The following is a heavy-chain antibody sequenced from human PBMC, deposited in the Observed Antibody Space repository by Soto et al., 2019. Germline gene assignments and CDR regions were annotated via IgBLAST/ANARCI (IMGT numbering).Heavy chain of an antibody. V-gene: IGHV3-30*18. CDR3: AQQNRAFDS. J-gene: IGHJ4*01. Sequence: PGGSLRLSCAASGFTFSSYGMHWVRQAPGKGLEWVAVISYDGSNKYYADSVKGRFTISRDNSKNTLYLQMNSLRAEDTAVYYCAQQNRAFDSWGQGTLVTVSS. CDR2: ISYDGSNK. CDR1: GFTFSSYG.